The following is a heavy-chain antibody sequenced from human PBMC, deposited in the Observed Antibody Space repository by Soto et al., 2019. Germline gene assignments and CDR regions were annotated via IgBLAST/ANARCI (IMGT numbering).Heavy chain of an antibody. CDR3: ARGRDRDCAIHREPFDY. J-gene: IGHJ4*02. Sequence: QVQLVQSGAEVKKPGSSVKVSCKASGGTFSSYTISWVRQAPGQGLEWMGRIIPILGKANYAQKFQGRVTITADKSTSTAYMELRSLRSEDTAVYYCARGRDRDCAIHREPFDYWGQGTMVTVSS. CDR1: GGTFSSYT. V-gene: IGHV1-69*08. D-gene: IGHD2-21*02. CDR2: IIPILGKA.